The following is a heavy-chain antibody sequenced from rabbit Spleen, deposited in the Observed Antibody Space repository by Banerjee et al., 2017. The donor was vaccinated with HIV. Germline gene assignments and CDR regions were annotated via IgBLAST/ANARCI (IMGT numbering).Heavy chain of an antibody. Sequence: QEQLVESGGGLVQPGGSLKLSCKASGFDFSSYGVSWVRQAPGKGLEWIGYIDPVFGIANYASWVNGRFTISRDNAQNTVDLQINSLTAADTATYFCARDGTGGSYFALWGPGTLVTVS. CDR2: IDPVFGIA. D-gene: IGHD8-1*01. J-gene: IGHJ4*01. V-gene: IGHV1S47*01. CDR1: GFDFSSYG. CDR3: ARDGTGGSYFAL.